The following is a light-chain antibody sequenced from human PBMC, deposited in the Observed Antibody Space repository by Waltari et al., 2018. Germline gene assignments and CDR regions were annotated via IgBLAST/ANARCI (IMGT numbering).Light chain of an antibody. J-gene: IGKJ1*01. CDR1: QSVRGNY. CDR3: QQYVSSRT. CDR2: GAS. V-gene: IGKV3-20*01. Sequence: EIVLPQSPGTLSLSPGERATVSCRASQSVRGNYLAGYQQKPGQAPRLLIYGASNRAACIPDRFSGSGSGTDFTLTISRLEPEDVAVYHCQQYVSSRTFGQGTKVEIK.